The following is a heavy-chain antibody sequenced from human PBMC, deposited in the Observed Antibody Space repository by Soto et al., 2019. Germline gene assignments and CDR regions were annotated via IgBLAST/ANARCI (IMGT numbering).Heavy chain of an antibody. V-gene: IGHV3-21*01. CDR3: AREDSIIIPAVSDP. Sequence: PGGSLRLSCTVSGFAFNNYGINWVRQAPGKGLEWVSSISKSDYTYYSDSVTGRFTISRDNAKNSVSLQMNTLRVEDTAVYYCAREDSIIIPAVSDPWGQGTLVTVYS. J-gene: IGHJ5*02. CDR2: ISKSDYT. D-gene: IGHD2-2*01. CDR1: GFAFNNYG.